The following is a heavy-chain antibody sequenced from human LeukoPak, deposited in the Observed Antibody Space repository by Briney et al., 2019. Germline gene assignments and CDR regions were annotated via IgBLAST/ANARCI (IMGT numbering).Heavy chain of an antibody. CDR2: ISYDGSNQ. CDR1: GFGFSSYA. CDR3: AKDHYVLRTFGWPRD. Sequence: GKSLRLSCAASGFGFSSYAMHWVRQTPGKGLEWLALISYDGSNQHYAPSVKGRFTISRDNAKNTVDLQMNSLRPEDTAVYYCAKDHYVLRTFGWPRDWGQGTLVMVSS. V-gene: IGHV3-30*18. D-gene: IGHD3-9*01. J-gene: IGHJ4*02.